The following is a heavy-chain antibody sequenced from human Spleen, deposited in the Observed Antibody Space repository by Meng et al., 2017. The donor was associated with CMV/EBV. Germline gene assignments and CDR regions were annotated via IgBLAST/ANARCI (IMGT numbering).Heavy chain of an antibody. Sequence: SGFTFSNLWMTWVRQAPGKGLEWVGRIKSERDGGTTDYAAPVKDRFTISRDDSKNTVYLRMSSLKTEDTAVYYCARGIWFGELSGDYWGQGTLVTVSS. V-gene: IGHV3-15*01. CDR1: GFTFSNLW. CDR3: ARGIWFGELSGDY. J-gene: IGHJ4*02. CDR2: IKSERDGGTT. D-gene: IGHD3-10*01.